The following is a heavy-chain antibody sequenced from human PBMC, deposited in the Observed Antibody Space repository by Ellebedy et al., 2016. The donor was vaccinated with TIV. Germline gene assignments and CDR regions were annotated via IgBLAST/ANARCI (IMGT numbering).Heavy chain of an antibody. V-gene: IGHV4-34*01. J-gene: IGHJ5*02. D-gene: IGHD3-9*01. CDR1: GGSFSGYY. CDR3: ARVVGPAHYDILTGYSINWFDP. CDR2: INHSGST. Sequence: SETLSLTCAVYGGSFSGYYWSWIRQPPGKGLEWIGEINHSGSTNYNPSLKSRVTISVDTSKNQFSLKLSSVTAADTAVYYCARVVGPAHYDILTGYSINWFDPWGQGTLVTVSS.